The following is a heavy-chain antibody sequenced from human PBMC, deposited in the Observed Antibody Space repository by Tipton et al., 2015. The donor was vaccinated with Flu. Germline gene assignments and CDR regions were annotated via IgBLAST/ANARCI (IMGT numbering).Heavy chain of an antibody. V-gene: IGHV4-61*02. CDR3: ATAVNWYYFDY. CDR2: IYTSGST. Sequence: TLSLTCTASGDSINTATYYWAWIRQPAGKGLEWIGRIYTSGSTSYNPSLESRVTMSMNTYKNQFSLSLSSVTAADTAVYYCATAVNWYYFDYWGQGTLVTVSS. J-gene: IGHJ4*02. D-gene: IGHD1-1*01. CDR1: GDSINTATYY.